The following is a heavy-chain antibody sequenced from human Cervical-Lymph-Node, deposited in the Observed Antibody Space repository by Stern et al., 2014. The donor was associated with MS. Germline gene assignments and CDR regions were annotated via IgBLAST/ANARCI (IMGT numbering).Heavy chain of an antibody. V-gene: IGHV4-59*01. D-gene: IGHD5-24*01. Sequence: QLQLQESGPGLVKPSETLSLTCTVSGDSIRSYYWSWIRQPPGKGLEWIGYIHSSWSTNYKSSLKSRVTISVDTSKNQFSLYLNSVTAADTAVYYCARGAETATPWDFWGQGTLVTVSS. CDR1: GDSIRSYY. CDR2: IHSSWST. CDR3: ARGAETATPWDF. J-gene: IGHJ4*02.